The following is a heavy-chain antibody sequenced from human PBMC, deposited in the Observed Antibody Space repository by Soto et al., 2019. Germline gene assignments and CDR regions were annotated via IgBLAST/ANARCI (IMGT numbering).Heavy chain of an antibody. CDR1: GLIFNNNA. Sequence: PGVSLRLSCAASGLIFNNNAMHWVRKAPGKGLEWVAVILYDGSNKYYAESVKGRFTISRDNSKNTLYLEMNSLRAEDTAVYYWAKDGSRGWPNLAYWAQGTLVTVSS. V-gene: IGHV3-30*18. CDR2: ILYDGSNK. J-gene: IGHJ4*02. D-gene: IGHD3-22*01. CDR3: AKDGSRGWPNLAY.